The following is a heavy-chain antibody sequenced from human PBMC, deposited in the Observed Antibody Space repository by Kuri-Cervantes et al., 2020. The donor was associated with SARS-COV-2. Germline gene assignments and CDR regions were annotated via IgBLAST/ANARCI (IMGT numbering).Heavy chain of an antibody. Sequence: ASVKVSCKASGYTFSGGYYMYWVRQAPGQGLEWMGWINPNSGGTNYAQKFQGWVTMTRDTSISTAYMELSGLRSDDTAVYYCARGMVRGVIQYYYYGMDVWGQGTTVTVSS. D-gene: IGHD3-10*01. CDR2: INPNSGGT. CDR1: GYTFSGGYY. CDR3: ARGMVRGVIQYYYYGMDV. V-gene: IGHV1-2*04. J-gene: IGHJ6*02.